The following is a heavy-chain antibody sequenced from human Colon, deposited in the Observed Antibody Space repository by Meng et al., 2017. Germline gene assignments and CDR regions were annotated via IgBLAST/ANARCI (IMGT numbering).Heavy chain of an antibody. CDR2: IYHNGDT. D-gene: IGHD5/OR15-5a*01. CDR1: GLTVSSSNW. V-gene: IGHV4-4*02. Sequence: SEPLSSPCAAFGLTVSSSNWWNWVRQSPGKGLEWIGEIYHNGDTKYNPSLNSPVTISADKSKNQLFLKLTSVTAADTAIYDYARVIMSGPGGFDYWGQGTLVTVSS. J-gene: IGHJ4*02. CDR3: ARVIMSGPGGFDY.